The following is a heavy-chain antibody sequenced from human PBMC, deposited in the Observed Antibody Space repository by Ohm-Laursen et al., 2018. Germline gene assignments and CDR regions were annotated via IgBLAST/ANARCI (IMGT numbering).Heavy chain of an antibody. D-gene: IGHD4/OR15-4a*01. CDR1: GFTFSSYS. CDR3: AREQFDYNVPLPRGGMDV. Sequence: GSLRFSCSASGFTFSSYSMNWVRQAPGKGLEWVSSISSSSSYIYYGDSVKGRFTISRDNAENSLYLQMNSLRADDTAVYYCAREQFDYNVPLPRGGMDVWGQGTTVTVSS. J-gene: IGHJ6*02. V-gene: IGHV3-21*06. CDR2: ISSSSSYI.